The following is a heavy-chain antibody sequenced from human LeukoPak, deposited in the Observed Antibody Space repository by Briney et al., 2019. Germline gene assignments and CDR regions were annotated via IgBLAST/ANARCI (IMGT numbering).Heavy chain of an antibody. J-gene: IGHJ6*03. Sequence: PSETLSLTCTVFGGSFNTYYWRWIRQSPGKGLEFIGYIYYSGSTNYHPSLKRRLVNLINTSKNYSSLTNNPVTTADPAVYYCARRETPYSYYYMDVWGKGTTVTASS. CDR3: ARRETPYSYYYMDV. CDR1: GGSFNTYY. D-gene: IGHD1-26*01. V-gene: IGHV4-59*08. CDR2: IYYSGST.